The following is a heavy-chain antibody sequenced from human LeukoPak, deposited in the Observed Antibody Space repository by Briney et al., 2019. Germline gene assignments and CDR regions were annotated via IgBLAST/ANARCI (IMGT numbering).Heavy chain of an antibody. CDR1: GFTFDDYA. V-gene: IGHV3-9*01. CDR2: ISWNSGSI. CDR3: AKEAIYGMDV. J-gene: IGHJ6*02. Sequence: GGSLRLSCAASGFTFDDYAMHWVRQARGKGLEWVSGISWNSGSIGYADSVKGRFTISRDNAKNSLYLQMNSLRAEDTALYYCAKEAIYGMDVWGQGTTVTVSS.